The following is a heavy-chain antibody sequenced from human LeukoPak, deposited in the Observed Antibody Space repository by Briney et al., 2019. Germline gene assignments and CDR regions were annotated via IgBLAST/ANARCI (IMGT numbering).Heavy chain of an antibody. CDR3: ARIDGYNSAFDD. CDR2: IYYSGST. D-gene: IGHD5-24*01. V-gene: IGHV4-59*02. J-gene: IGHJ4*02. Sequence: SETLSLTCIVSGGSVSSFYWSWIRQPPGKGLEWIGHIYYSGSTNYNPSLKSRVTISVDTSKNQFSLKLSSVTAADTAVYYCARIDGYNSAFDDWGQGTLVTVSS. CDR1: GGSVSSFY.